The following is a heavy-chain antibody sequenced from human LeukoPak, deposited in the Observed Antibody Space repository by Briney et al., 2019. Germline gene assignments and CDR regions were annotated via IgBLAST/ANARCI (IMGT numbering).Heavy chain of an antibody. CDR1: GFTFSSHG. J-gene: IGHJ4*02. D-gene: IGHD3-10*01. Sequence: GESLKISCVVSGFTFSSHGMHWVRQAPGKGLEWVAVISYDGGNKYYADSVKGRFTISRDNSKNTLFLQMNSLRAEDTAVYYCGSGNYLYYFHYWGQGTLVTVSS. CDR2: ISYDGGNK. V-gene: IGHV3-30*03. CDR3: GSGNYLYYFHY.